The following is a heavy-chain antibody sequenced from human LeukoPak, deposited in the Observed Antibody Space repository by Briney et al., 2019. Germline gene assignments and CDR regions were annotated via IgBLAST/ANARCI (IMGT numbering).Heavy chain of an antibody. D-gene: IGHD3-22*01. CDR2: FDPEDGET. V-gene: IGHV1-24*01. J-gene: IGHJ4*02. CDR1: GYTLTELS. CDR3: AAPVHYYDSSGYHYYFDY. Sequence: GASVKVSSKVSGYTLTELSMHWVRQAPGNGLEWMGGFDPEDGETIYAQKFQGRVTMTEDTSTDTAYMELSSLRSEDTAVYYCAAPVHYYDSSGYHYYFDYWGQGTLVTVSS.